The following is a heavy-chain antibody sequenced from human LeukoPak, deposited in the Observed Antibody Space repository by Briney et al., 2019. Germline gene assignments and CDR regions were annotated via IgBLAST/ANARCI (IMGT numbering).Heavy chain of an antibody. CDR3: AKDGSGSCYRPYYFDY. D-gene: IGHD3-10*01. V-gene: IGHV3-23*01. CDR2: ISGSGGST. Sequence: PGGSLRLSCAASGFTFSSYAMSWVRQAPGKGLEWVSAISGSGGSTYYADSVKGRFTISRDNSKNTLYLQMNSLRAEDTAVYYCAKDGSGSCYRPYYFDYWGQGTLVTVSS. J-gene: IGHJ4*02. CDR1: GFTFSSYA.